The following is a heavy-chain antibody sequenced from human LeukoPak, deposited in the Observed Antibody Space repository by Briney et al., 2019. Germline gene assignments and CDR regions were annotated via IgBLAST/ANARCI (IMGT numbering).Heavy chain of an antibody. Sequence: GFLRLLWSTSGFPFSNYSLSLVRQAPGKGLEWVSAISGSADSTYYADSVKGRFTISRDNSKNTLYLQMNSLRAEDTAVYYCAKGDLRSWYDYWGQGTLVTVSS. D-gene: IGHD6-13*01. V-gene: IGHV3-23*01. CDR1: GFPFSNYS. CDR3: AKGDLRSWYDY. CDR2: ISGSADST. J-gene: IGHJ4*02.